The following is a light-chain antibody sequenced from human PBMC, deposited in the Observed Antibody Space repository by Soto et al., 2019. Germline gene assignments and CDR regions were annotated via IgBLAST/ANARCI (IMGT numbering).Light chain of an antibody. J-gene: IGKJ1*01. CDR1: QSVSTN. Sequence: EIVMTQSPATLSVSPGERTTLSCRASQSVSTNLAWYQQKPCQAPRLLIYGASTTATGIPARFSGSGSGTEFTLTISSLQSEDFAVYYCKQYHKWTQTFAQGTKV. V-gene: IGKV3-15*01. CDR2: GAS. CDR3: KQYHKWTQT.